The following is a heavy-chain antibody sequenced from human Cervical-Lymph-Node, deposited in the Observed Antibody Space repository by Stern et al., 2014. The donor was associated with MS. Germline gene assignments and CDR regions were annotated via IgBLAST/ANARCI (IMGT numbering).Heavy chain of an antibody. Sequence: QMQLVQSGAEVKKPGASVKVSCKASGYTFTGYYMHWVRQAPGQGLEWMGWINPNSGGTNYAQKFQGWVTMTRDTSISTAYMELSRLRSDDTAVYYCARDYYDSSYYYYGMDVWGQGTTVTVSS. CDR3: ARDYYDSSYYYYGMDV. CDR1: GYTFTGYY. V-gene: IGHV1-2*04. J-gene: IGHJ6*02. CDR2: INPNSGGT. D-gene: IGHD3-22*01.